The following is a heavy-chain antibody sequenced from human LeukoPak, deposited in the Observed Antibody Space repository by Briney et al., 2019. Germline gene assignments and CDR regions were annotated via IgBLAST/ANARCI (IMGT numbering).Heavy chain of an antibody. Sequence: SETLSLTCTVSGVSISSGSYYWSWLRQPAGKGLEWIGRIYTSGSTNYNPSLKSRVTISVDTSKNQFSLKLSSVTAADTAVYYCARGAFGGIRDGMDVWGQGTTVTVSS. CDR1: GVSISSGSYY. CDR2: IYTSGST. J-gene: IGHJ6*02. CDR3: ARGAFGGIRDGMDV. V-gene: IGHV4-61*02. D-gene: IGHD3-16*01.